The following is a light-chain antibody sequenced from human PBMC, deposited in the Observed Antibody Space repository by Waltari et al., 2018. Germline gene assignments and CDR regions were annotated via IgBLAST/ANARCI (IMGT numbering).Light chain of an antibody. Sequence: QSVVTQPPSASGTPGQRVTISCSGSSSNIGKHIVSWYQNLTGMAPRLLIYTNNQRPSGVPDRFSGSKSGTSASLAISGLQSEDEADYYCASWDDTLNGVVFGGGTKLTVL. CDR2: TNN. V-gene: IGLV1-44*01. CDR1: SSNIGKHI. J-gene: IGLJ2*01. CDR3: ASWDDTLNGVV.